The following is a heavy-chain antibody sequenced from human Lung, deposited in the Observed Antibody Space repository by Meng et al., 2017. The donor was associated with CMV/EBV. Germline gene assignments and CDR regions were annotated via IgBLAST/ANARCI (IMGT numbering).Heavy chain of an antibody. Sequence: SCSTSGFTFGDYAMNWVRQAPGKGLEWVGFIRSKAYGGTTEHAASVKGRFTISRDDSKSIAYLRMNSLKTEDTAVYYCVRLGGYCSSTSCYYYGMDVWXQGTXVTVSS. V-gene: IGHV3-49*04. CDR1: GFTFGDYA. CDR3: VRLGGYCSSTSCYYYGMDV. D-gene: IGHD2-2*01. CDR2: IRSKAYGGTT. J-gene: IGHJ6*02.